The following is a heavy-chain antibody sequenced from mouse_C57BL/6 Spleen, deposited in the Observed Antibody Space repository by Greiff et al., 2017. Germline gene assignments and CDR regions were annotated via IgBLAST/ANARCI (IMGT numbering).Heavy chain of an antibody. D-gene: IGHD1-1*01. Sequence: EVKLVESGGGLVKPGGSLKLSCAASGFTFSSYAMSWVRQTPEKRLEWVATISDGGSYTYYPDNVKGRFTISRDNAKNNLYLQMSNLKSEDTAMYYCARDPYYCGSSYDYFDYWGQGTTRTVSS. V-gene: IGHV5-4*01. CDR2: ISDGGSYT. CDR3: ARDPYYCGSSYDYFDY. J-gene: IGHJ2*01. CDR1: GFTFSSYA.